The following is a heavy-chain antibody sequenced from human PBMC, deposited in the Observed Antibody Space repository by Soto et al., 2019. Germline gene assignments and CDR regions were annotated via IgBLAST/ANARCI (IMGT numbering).Heavy chain of an antibody. D-gene: IGHD2-15*01. CDR2: IYYSGST. CDR1: RGSITNYY. V-gene: IGHV4-59*01. J-gene: IGHJ6*03. CDR3: ASYSRIESTDIPHHYYYTDV. Sequence: PSETLSLTCTVSRGSITNYYWSWIRQPPGKGLEWIGYIYYSGSTNYNPSLKSRVTISVDTSKNQFSLKLSSVTAADTAVYYCASYSRIESTDIPHHYYYTDVWGKGTTVTVSS.